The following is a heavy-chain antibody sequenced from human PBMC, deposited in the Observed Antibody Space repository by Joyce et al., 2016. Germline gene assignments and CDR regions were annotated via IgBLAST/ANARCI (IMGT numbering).Heavy chain of an antibody. J-gene: IGHJ6*02. D-gene: IGHD3-3*01. CDR3: SNYDLWSGYSPSRDV. V-gene: IGHV3-73*02. Sequence: EVQLVESGGGLVQPGGSLKLSCAVSGFTLSGSSVHWVRQASGKGREGVGRIRSKANGDATAYAASVKGRFSISRDDSKNTAYLKMNSLKTEDTAVYYCSNYDLWSGYSPSRDVWGQGSTVTVSS. CDR2: IRSKANGDAT. CDR1: GFTLSGSS.